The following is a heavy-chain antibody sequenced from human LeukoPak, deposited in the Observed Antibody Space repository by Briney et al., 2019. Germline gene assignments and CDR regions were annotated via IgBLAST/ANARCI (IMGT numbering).Heavy chain of an antibody. CDR3: ATPTAITGDDAFDI. J-gene: IGHJ3*02. Sequence: ASVKVSCKASRYTFTSYDINWVRQATGQGLEWMGWMNPNSGNTGYAQKFQGRVTITRNTSISTAYMELSSLRSEDTAVYYCATPTAITGDDAFDIWGQGTMVTVSS. V-gene: IGHV1-8*03. CDR2: MNPNSGNT. CDR1: RYTFTSYD. D-gene: IGHD7-27*01.